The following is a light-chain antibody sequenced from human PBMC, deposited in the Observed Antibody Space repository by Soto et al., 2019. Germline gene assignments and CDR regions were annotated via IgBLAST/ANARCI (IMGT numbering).Light chain of an antibody. CDR3: QQYYDLPIT. J-gene: IGKJ5*01. V-gene: IGKV1-33*01. Sequence: DIQMTQSPSSLSASVGDRVTITCQASQDIDKYLNWYQQKPGKAPKLLIDDVTNLETGVPSRFSGSGSGTHFTFTIGSPQPEDIATYYCQQYYDLPITFGQGTRLEIK. CDR1: QDIDKY. CDR2: DVT.